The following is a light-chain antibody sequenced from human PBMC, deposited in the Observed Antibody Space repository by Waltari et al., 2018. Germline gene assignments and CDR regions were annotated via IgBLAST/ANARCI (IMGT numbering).Light chain of an antibody. CDR1: SSDVGGYNY. CDR3: SSYAGSNNYV. V-gene: IGLV2-8*01. J-gene: IGLJ1*01. CDR2: EVN. Sequence: QSALTQPPSASGSPGQSVTISCTGTSSDVGGYNYVSWYQQHPGKAPKLMIYEVNKRPSGVPVRFSGSKYGNTASLTVSGLQTEDEADYYCSSYAGSNNYVFGTGTKVTVL.